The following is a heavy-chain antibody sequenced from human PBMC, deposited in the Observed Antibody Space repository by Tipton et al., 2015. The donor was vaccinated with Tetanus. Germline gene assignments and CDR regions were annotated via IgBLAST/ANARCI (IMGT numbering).Heavy chain of an antibody. CDR1: GDSVSATSDV. CDR2: TYYRSKWIK. CDR3: ARDSDFGHDALDI. Sequence: GLVKPSQTLSLTCSISGDSVSATSDVWNWIRQSPSRGLEWLGRTYYRSKWIKDYAVSAKGRITVDADTSKNQFSLQLNSVTPDDTAIYYCARDSDFGHDALDIWGQGTMVTVSS. D-gene: IGHD3-10*01. J-gene: IGHJ3*02. V-gene: IGHV6-1*01.